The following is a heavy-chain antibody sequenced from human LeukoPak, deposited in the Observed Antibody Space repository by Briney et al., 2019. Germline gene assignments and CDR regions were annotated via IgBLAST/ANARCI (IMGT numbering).Heavy chain of an antibody. CDR1: GSRFTNNW. J-gene: IGHJ5*02. V-gene: IGHV5-51*01. D-gene: IGHD1-7*01. CDR2: IYPGDSDT. CDR3: ARLGITGTTLSWFDP. Sequence: GEALQISSKGSGSRFTNNWIGWVRRLPGKGLEWMGIIYPGDSDTRYSPSFQGQVTISADKSISTAYLQWSSLKASDTAMYYCARLGITGTTLSWFDPWGQGTLVTVSS.